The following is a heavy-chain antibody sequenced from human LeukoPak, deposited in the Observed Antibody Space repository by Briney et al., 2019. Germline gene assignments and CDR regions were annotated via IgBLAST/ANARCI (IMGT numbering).Heavy chain of an antibody. CDR2: IKQDGSEK. J-gene: IGHJ4*01. CDR3: ASGGGVVVITQFYY. V-gene: IGHV3-7*01. Sequence: GGSETLSCAASGFTFSSYWMSWVRQAPGKGLEGVANIKQDGSEKYYVDSVRGRFTISRDNAKNSLYLQMNSLRAEDTAVYYCASGGGVVVITQFYYWGQGSLVTVSS. D-gene: IGHD3-22*01. CDR1: GFTFSSYW.